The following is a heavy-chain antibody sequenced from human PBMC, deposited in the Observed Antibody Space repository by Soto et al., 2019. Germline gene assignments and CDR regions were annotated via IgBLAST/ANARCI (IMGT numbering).Heavy chain of an antibody. Sequence: VGSLRLSCAASGFTFSSYWMNWVRQAPGKGLEWVANINQAGNEDNLLDSVKSRFTISRDNDKNSIFLQMNSLRVDDTAVYYCARTGDGYHDLLYCWGQGARFT. J-gene: IGHJ1*01. V-gene: IGHV3-7*01. CDR3: ARTGDGYHDLLYC. CDR2: INQAGNED. D-gene: IGHD1-1*01. CDR1: GFTFSSYW.